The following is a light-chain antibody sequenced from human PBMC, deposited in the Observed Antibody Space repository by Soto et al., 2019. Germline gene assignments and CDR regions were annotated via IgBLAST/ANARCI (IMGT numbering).Light chain of an antibody. CDR3: QQRSNWPSLT. CDR1: QSVSSY. J-gene: IGKJ5*01. CDR2: DAS. Sequence: EIVLTQSPATLSLSPGERATLSCRASQSVSSYLAWCQQKPGQAPRLLIYDASNRATGIPARFSGSGSGTDFTLTISSLEPEDFAVYYCQQRSNWPSLTFGQGTRLEIK. V-gene: IGKV3-11*01.